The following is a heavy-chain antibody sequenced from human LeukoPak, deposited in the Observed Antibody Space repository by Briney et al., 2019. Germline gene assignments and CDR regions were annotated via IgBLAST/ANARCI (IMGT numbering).Heavy chain of an antibody. J-gene: IGHJ3*02. D-gene: IGHD6-19*01. CDR1: GFTFSSYW. CDR2: INSDGSST. Sequence: GGSLRLSCAASGFTFSSYWMHWVRQAPGKGLVWVSRINSDGSSTSYADSVKGRFTISRDNAKNSLYLQMNSLRAEDTAVYYCARDAGRSSGWWDAFDIWGQGTMVTVSS. V-gene: IGHV3-74*01. CDR3: ARDAGRSSGWWDAFDI.